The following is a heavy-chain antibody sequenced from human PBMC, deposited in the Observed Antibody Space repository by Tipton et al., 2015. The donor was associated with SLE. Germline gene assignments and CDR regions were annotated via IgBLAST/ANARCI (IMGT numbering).Heavy chain of an antibody. CDR3: ARDLRLYSGSPGELDWYFDL. CDR2: IFYSGST. J-gene: IGHJ2*01. V-gene: IGHV4-59*11. CDR1: GGSFSVHY. D-gene: IGHD6-6*01. Sequence: TLSLTCAVYGGSFSVHYWSWSWIRQPPGKGLEWIGYIFYSGSTNYNPSLKSRVTISVDTSKTHFSLKLSSVTAADTAVYYCARDLRLYSGSPGELDWYFDLWGRGTLVTVSS.